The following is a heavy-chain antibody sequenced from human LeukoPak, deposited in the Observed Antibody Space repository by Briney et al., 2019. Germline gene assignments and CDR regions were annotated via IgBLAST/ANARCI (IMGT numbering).Heavy chain of an antibody. CDR1: GFTFDDYA. D-gene: IGHD1-26*01. CDR2: ISWDSGSI. J-gene: IGHJ4*02. CDR3: ARAALEGVGATTFGDY. V-gene: IGHV3-9*01. Sequence: QPGRSLRLSCAASGFTFDDYAMHWVRQAPGKGLEWVSGISWDSGSIGYADSVKGRFTISRDNAKNSLYLQMNSLRAEDTAVYYCARAALEGVGATTFGDYWGQGTLVTVSS.